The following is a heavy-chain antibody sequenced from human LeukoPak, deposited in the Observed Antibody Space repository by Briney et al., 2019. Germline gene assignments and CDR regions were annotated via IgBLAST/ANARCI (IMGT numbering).Heavy chain of an antibody. D-gene: IGHD3-22*01. Sequence: GGSLRLSCAASGFTFSSYSMNWVRQAPGKGLEWVSSISSSSSYIYYADSVKGQFTISRDNAKNSLYLQMNSLRAEDTAVYYCARESRYYYDSSGYPDYWGQGTLVTVSS. CDR1: GFTFSSYS. CDR3: ARESRYYYDSSGYPDY. J-gene: IGHJ4*02. V-gene: IGHV3-21*01. CDR2: ISSSSSYI.